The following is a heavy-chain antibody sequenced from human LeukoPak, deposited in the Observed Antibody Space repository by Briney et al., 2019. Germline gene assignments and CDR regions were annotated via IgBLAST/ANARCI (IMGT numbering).Heavy chain of an antibody. Sequence: PSETLSLTCTVSGGSISSSSYYWGWIRQPPGKGLEWIGTLYYSGSTYYNPSLKSRVSISVDTSKNQFSLKLSSVTAADTAVYYCARDLTGPTVAATHKAAFDIWGQGTMVTVSS. CDR3: ARDLTGPTVAATHKAAFDI. CDR2: LYYSGST. V-gene: IGHV4-39*02. CDR1: GGSISSSSYY. D-gene: IGHD2-15*01. J-gene: IGHJ3*02.